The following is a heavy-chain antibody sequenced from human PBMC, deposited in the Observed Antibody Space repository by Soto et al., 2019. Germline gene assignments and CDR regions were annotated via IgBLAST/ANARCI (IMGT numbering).Heavy chain of an antibody. CDR3: AREWFSYGPPGY. V-gene: IGHV1-46*01. D-gene: IGHD5-18*01. CDR2: INPSGGST. Sequence: ASGKVSCKASVYTFTSYYMHWVRQAPGQGLEWMGIINPSGGSTSYAQKFQGRVTMTRDTSTSTVYMELSSLRSEDTAVYYCAREWFSYGPPGYWGQGTLVTVSS. J-gene: IGHJ4*02. CDR1: VYTFTSYY.